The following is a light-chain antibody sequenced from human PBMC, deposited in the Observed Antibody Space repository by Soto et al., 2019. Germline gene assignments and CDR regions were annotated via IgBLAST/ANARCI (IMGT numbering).Light chain of an antibody. CDR2: TAS. Sequence: DIQMTQSPSSLSASVGDRVTITCRASQDIGIYLAWYQQKSGRVPKRLIYTASTLQSGVPSRFSGSGSGTDFTLTISSLQPEDVATYFCQINVGAPRTFGQGTKVDIK. J-gene: IGKJ1*01. CDR3: QINVGAPRT. V-gene: IGKV1-27*01. CDR1: QDIGIY.